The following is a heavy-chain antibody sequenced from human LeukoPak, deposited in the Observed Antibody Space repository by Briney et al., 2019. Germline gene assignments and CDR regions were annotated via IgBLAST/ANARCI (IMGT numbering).Heavy chain of an antibody. J-gene: IGHJ4*02. D-gene: IGHD3-9*01. CDR2: IYYSGST. Sequence: SETLSLTCTVSGGSISSYYWSWIRQPPGKGLEWIGYIYYSGSTNYNPSLKSRVTISVDTSKNQFSLKLSSVTAADTAVYCCARHRYGPTSFDYWGQGTLVTVSS. CDR3: ARHRYGPTSFDY. CDR1: GGSISSYY. V-gene: IGHV4-59*08.